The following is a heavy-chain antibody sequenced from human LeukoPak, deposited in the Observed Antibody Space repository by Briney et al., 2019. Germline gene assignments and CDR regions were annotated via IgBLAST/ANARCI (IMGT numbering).Heavy chain of an antibody. D-gene: IGHD6-19*01. V-gene: IGHV4-38-2*01. CDR2: IYHSGST. J-gene: IGHJ4*02. CDR3: ARSHSSGWFDY. CDR1: GYSISSGYY. Sequence: PSETLSLTCGVSGYSISSGYYWGWIRQPPGKGLEWIGSIYHSGSTYYNPSLKSRVTISVDTSKNQFSLKLSSVTAADTAVYYCARSHSSGWFDYWGQGTLVTVSS.